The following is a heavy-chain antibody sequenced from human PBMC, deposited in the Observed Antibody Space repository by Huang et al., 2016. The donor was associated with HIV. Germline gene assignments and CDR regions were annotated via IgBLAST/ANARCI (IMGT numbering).Heavy chain of an antibody. J-gene: IGHJ3*02. D-gene: IGHD2-21*01. CDR3: ATGFDTYYDI. V-gene: IGHV1-24*01. CDR2: FAPEHGET. Sequence: QVQLVQSGAEVKKPGASVKVSCKVSGYPLTELSIHWVRQAPGKGLEWMGGFAPEHGETNDAQNFQGRVTMTEDTSTDTAYMELNSLRSEDTAVYYCATGFDTYYDIWGQGTMVSASS. CDR1: GYPLTELS.